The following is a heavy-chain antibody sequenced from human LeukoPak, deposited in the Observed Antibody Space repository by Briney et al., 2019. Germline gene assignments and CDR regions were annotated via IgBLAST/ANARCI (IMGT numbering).Heavy chain of an antibody. Sequence: GRSLRLSCAASGFTSDDYAMHWVRQAPGKGLEWVSGISWNSGSIGYADSVKGRFTISRDNAKNSLYLQMNSLRAEDTALYYCAKFGYYGSGSYSPDYGMDVWGQGTTVTVSS. J-gene: IGHJ6*02. V-gene: IGHV3-9*02. CDR1: GFTSDDYA. CDR2: ISWNSGSI. D-gene: IGHD3-10*01. CDR3: AKFGYYGSGSYSPDYGMDV.